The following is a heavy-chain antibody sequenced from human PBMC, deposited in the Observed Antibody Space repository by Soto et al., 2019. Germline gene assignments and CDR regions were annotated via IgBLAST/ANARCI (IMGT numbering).Heavy chain of an antibody. J-gene: IGHJ6*02. CDR2: ISSSSSYI. CDR3: ARMGSQRYYYYGMDV. CDR1: GFSFSSYS. Sequence: EVQLVESGGGLVKPGGSLRLSCAASGFSFSSYSMSWVRQAPGKGLVWVSSISSSSSYIYYADSVKGRFTISRDNAKNSLYLQMNSLRAEDTAVYYCARMGSQRYYYYGMDVWGQGTTVTVSS. D-gene: IGHD6-25*01. V-gene: IGHV3-21*01.